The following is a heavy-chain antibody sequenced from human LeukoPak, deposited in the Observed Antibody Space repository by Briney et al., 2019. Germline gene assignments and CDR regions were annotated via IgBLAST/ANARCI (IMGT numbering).Heavy chain of an antibody. D-gene: IGHD4-17*01. V-gene: IGHV3-48*02. CDR1: GLGFSGNG. CDR3: ASDYGDFSSYPFDY. J-gene: IGHJ4*02. CDR2: ISATGRTI. Sequence: SGRCLRLSCAASGLGFSGNGMNWGRQAPRKGLEWVSDISATGRTIYYADSVKGRFTITRDNAKESLYLQMNRLTDEDTAVYYCASDYGDFSSYPFDYWGLGTLVSVSS.